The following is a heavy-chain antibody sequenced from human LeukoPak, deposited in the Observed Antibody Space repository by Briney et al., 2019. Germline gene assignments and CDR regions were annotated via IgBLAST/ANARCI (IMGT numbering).Heavy chain of an antibody. CDR1: GFTFDDYA. D-gene: IGHD6-19*01. J-gene: IGHJ4*02. CDR2: ISWNSGSI. CDR3: AKDLRRSPGIAVAGTIR. V-gene: IGHV3-9*01. Sequence: GGSLRLSCAASGFTFDDYAMHWVRQAPGKGLEWVSGISWNSGSIGYADSVKGRFTISRDNAKNSLYLQMNSLRAEDTALYYCAKDLRRSPGIAVAGTIRWGQGTLVTVSS.